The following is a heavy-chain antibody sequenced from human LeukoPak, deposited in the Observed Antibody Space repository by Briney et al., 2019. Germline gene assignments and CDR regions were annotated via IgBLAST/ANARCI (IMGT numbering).Heavy chain of an antibody. CDR3: ARAVRYFDWLNTDNFDY. J-gene: IGHJ4*02. D-gene: IGHD3-9*01. CDR2: ISAYNGNT. Sequence: ASVKVSCKASGYTFTSYGIIWVRQAPGQGLEWMGWISAYNGNTNYAQKLRGRVTMTTDTSTSTAYMELRSLRSDDTAVYYCARAVRYFDWLNTDNFDYWGQGTLVTVSS. CDR1: GYTFTSYG. V-gene: IGHV1-18*01.